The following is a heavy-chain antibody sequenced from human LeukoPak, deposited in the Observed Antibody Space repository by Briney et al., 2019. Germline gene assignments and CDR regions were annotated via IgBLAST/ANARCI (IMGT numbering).Heavy chain of an antibody. Sequence: GGSLRLSCAASGFTFSSYGMHWVRQAPGKGLEWVAFIRYDGSNKYYADSVKGRFTISRDNAKNSLYLQTNSLRAEDTAVYYCARDHGSGWHDFDYWGQGTLVTVSS. V-gene: IGHV3-30*02. CDR3: ARDHGSGWHDFDY. CDR2: IRYDGSNK. D-gene: IGHD6-19*01. CDR1: GFTFSSYG. J-gene: IGHJ4*02.